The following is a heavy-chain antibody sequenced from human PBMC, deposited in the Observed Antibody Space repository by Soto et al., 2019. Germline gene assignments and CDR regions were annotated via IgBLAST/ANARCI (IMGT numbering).Heavy chain of an antibody. D-gene: IGHD2-21*02. CDR1: GGSISSGDSY. CDR3: AAVVVTPRWYFDL. CDR2: IYYSGST. Sequence: QVQLQESGPGLVKPSQTLSLTCTVSGGSISSGDSYWSWIRQPPGQGLEWIGYIYYSGSTYYNPSLKSRVTISVDTSKNQCTLKLSSVTAADTAGYYCAAVVVTPRWYFDLWGRGTLVTVSS. V-gene: IGHV4-30-4*01. J-gene: IGHJ2*01.